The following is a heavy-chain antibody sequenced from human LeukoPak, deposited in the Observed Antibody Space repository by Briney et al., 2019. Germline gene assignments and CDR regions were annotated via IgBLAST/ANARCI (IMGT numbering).Heavy chain of an antibody. CDR3: AKDSDYTLGY. Sequence: GGSLRLSCAASGFTFDDYTMHWVRQAPGKGLEWVSLISWDGGSTYYADSVKGRFTISRDNSKNSLYLQMNSLRTEDTALYYCAKDSDYTLGYWGQGTLVTVSS. J-gene: IGHJ4*02. D-gene: IGHD4-11*01. CDR2: ISWDGGST. CDR1: GFTFDDYT. V-gene: IGHV3-43*01.